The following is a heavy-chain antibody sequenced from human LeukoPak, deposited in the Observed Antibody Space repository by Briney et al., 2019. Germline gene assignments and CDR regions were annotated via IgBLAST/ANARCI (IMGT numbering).Heavy chain of an antibody. J-gene: IGHJ4*02. D-gene: IGHD3-22*01. CDR3: ARGLSEFYYDGSGYPL. CDR1: GYTFTSYA. CDR2: INTNTGNP. V-gene: IGHV7-4-1*02. Sequence: ASVKVSCKASGYTFTSYAMNWVRQAPGQGLEWMGWINTNTGNPTYAQGFTGRFVFSLDTSVSTAYLQINSLKAEDTAVYYCARGLSEFYYDGSGYPLWGQGTLVTVSS.